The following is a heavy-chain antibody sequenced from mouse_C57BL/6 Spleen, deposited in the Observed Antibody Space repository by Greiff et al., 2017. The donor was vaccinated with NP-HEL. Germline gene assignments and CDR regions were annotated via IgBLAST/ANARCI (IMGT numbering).Heavy chain of an antibody. CDR2: INPSSGYT. CDR3: ARALITTVVAFYAMDY. J-gene: IGHJ4*01. D-gene: IGHD1-1*01. Sequence: VQLQQSGAELARPGASVKMSCKASGYTFTSYTMHWVKQRPGQGLEWIGYINPSSGYTKYNQKFKDKATLTADKSSSTAYMQLSSLTSEDSAVYYGARALITTVVAFYAMDYWGQGTSVTVSS. V-gene: IGHV1-4*01. CDR1: GYTFTSYT.